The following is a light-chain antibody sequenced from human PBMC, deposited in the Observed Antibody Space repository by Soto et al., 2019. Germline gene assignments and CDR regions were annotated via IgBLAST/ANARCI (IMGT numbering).Light chain of an antibody. CDR1: QSINTY. CDR2: AAS. CDR3: QQTYSIPWT. J-gene: IGKJ1*01. V-gene: IGKV1-39*01. Sequence: DIQMTQSPSSLSASVGDRVTITCRASQSINTYLNWYHQKPGKAPKLLVYAASSLQTGVPSRFSGSGSGTEFTLTISSLQPEDCATYYCQQTYSIPWTFDQGTKVEIK.